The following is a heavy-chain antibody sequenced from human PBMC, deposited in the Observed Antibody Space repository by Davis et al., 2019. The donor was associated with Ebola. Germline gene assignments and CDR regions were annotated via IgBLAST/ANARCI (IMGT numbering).Heavy chain of an antibody. Sequence: ASVKVSCKASGYTFSDYYMHWVRQAPGQGLEWMGWINPNSGGTNYAQKFQGRVTMTRDTSISTAYMELRSLRSDDTAVYYCARAYGDSSSSFDYWGQGTLVTVSS. CDR1: GYTFSDYY. CDR2: INPNSGGT. CDR3: ARAYGDSSSSFDY. J-gene: IGHJ4*02. V-gene: IGHV1-2*02. D-gene: IGHD6-13*01.